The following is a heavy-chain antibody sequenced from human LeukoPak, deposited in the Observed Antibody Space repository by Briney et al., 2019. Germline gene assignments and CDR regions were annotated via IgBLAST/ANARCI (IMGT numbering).Heavy chain of an antibody. J-gene: IGHJ4*02. CDR2: IYYTGST. Sequence: SETLSLTCTVSGGSISSYYWSWIRQPPGKGLEWIGYIYYTGSTNYNPSLKSRVTISVDTSKNQSSLTLSSVTAADTAVYYCARLGGGSYYRHFDYWGQGILVTVSS. CDR3: ARLGGGSYYRHFDY. D-gene: IGHD1-26*01. V-gene: IGHV4-59*01. CDR1: GGSISSYY.